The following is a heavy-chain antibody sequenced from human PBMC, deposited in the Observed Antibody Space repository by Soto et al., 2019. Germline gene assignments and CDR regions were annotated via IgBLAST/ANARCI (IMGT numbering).Heavy chain of an antibody. CDR3: AKGLMGTYYDYVWGTYRGDY. J-gene: IGHJ4*02. V-gene: IGHV3-30*18. D-gene: IGHD3-16*02. CDR2: ISYDGSNK. Sequence: QVQLVESGGGVVQPGRSLRLSCAASGFTFSSYGMHWVRQAPGKGLEWVAVISYDGSNKYYADSVKGRFTISRDNSKNTLYLQMNSLRAEDTAVYYCAKGLMGTYYDYVWGTYRGDYWGQGTLVTVSS. CDR1: GFTFSSYG.